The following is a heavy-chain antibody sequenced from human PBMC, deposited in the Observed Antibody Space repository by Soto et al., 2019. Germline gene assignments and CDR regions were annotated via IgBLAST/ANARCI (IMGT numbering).Heavy chain of an antibody. V-gene: IGHV2-5*02. J-gene: IGHJ4*02. Sequence: QITLKESGPTLVKPTQTLTLTCTFSGFSLSTSGVGVGWIRQRPGKALEWLALIYWDDDKRYSPSLKSRLTITKATSKNQLVITMPNMDPVDTATYYSTHSRRMVQGAHFDYWGQGTLVTVSS. CDR2: IYWDDDK. D-gene: IGHD3-10*01. CDR3: THSRRMVQGAHFDY. CDR1: GFSLSTSGVG.